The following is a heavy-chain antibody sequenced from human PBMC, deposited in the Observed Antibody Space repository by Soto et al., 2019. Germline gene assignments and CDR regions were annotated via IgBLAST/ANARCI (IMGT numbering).Heavy chain of an antibody. J-gene: IGHJ4*02. CDR3: AKDLGLPARFRGDYDYFDD. V-gene: IGHV3-23*01. CDR2: ISGSGGST. CDR1: GFTFSSYA. Sequence: LGGSLRLSCAASGFTFSSYAMSWVRQAPGKGLEWVSAISGSGGSTYYADSVKGRFTISRDNSKNTLYLQMNSLRAEDTAVYYYAKDLGLPARFRGDYDYFDDWGQGTLVTLYS. D-gene: IGHD4-17*01.